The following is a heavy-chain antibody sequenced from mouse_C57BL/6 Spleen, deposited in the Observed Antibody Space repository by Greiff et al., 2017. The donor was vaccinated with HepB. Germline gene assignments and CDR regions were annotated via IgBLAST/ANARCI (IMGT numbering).Heavy chain of an antibody. Sequence: QVQLQQPGAELVKPGASVKMSCKASGYTFTSYWITWVKQRPGQGLEWIGDIYPGSGSTNYNEKFKSKATLTVDTSSSTDYMQLSSLTSEDSAVYYCAREGYGSRAMDYWGQGTSVTVSS. CDR3: AREGYGSRAMDY. J-gene: IGHJ4*01. CDR2: IYPGSGST. D-gene: IGHD1-1*01. V-gene: IGHV1-55*01. CDR1: GYTFTSYW.